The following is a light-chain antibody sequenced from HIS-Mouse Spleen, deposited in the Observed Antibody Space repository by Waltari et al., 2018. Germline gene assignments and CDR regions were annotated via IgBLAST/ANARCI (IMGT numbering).Light chain of an antibody. Sequence: QSALTQPASVSGSPGQSITISCTGTSSDVGSYNLVSWYQQHPGKAPKLMIYECSKRPSGVANRFSGSKSGNTASLTISGLQAEDEADYYCSSYTSSSTYVFGTGTKVTVL. CDR2: ECS. CDR3: SSYTSSSTYV. CDR1: SSDVGSYNL. V-gene: IGLV2-14*02. J-gene: IGLJ1*01.